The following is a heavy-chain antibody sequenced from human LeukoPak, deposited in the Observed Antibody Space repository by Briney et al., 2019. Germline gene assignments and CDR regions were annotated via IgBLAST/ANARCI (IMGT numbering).Heavy chain of an antibody. CDR1: GYTFSGYF. CDR3: ARDLSSTPNWELDH. Sequence: ASVKVSCKASGYTFSGYFVHWVRQAPGQGLEWMGRINAGSGDTEFAQKFQGRVTMTRDTLVSTAYMGVSGLTSDDTATYYCARDLSSTPNWELDHWGQGTLVTVSS. CDR2: INAGSGDT. D-gene: IGHD7-27*01. J-gene: IGHJ4*02. V-gene: IGHV1-2*06.